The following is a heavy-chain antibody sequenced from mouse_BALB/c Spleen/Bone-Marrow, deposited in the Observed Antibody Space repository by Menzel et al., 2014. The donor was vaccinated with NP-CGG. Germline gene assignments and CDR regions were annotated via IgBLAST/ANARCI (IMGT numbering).Heavy chain of an antibody. D-gene: IGHD2-3*01. CDR3: AREGTYYGFYGHFYF. V-gene: IGHV1-4*01. CDR1: GYSFTTYT. Sequence: QVQLQQPGAELARPGASVRMSCKASGYSFTTYTMHWLKQRPGQGLEWIAYIIPSSGYSNYNQKFKDKATLTADKSSSTAFIQLSSLTSEDSSVYFCAREGTYYGFYGHFYFLGPGTTLTVSS. J-gene: IGHJ2*01. CDR2: IIPSSGYS.